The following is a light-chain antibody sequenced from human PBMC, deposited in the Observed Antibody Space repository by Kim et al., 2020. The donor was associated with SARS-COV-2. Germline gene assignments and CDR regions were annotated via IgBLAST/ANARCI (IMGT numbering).Light chain of an antibody. J-gene: IGKJ3*01. V-gene: IGKV1-12*01. CDR3: QQANSCTLT. Sequence: AAVGDRVSITCRGSQGISSWLAWYQQIPERAPKLLSYAASCLQSRVPSRFSGSGSGTDFTLTISSLQPRDFATYYCQQANSCTLTLGGGTKVDIK. CDR1: QGISSW. CDR2: AAS.